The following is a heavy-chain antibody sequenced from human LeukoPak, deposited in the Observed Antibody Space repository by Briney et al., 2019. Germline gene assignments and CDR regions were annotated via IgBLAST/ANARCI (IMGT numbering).Heavy chain of an antibody. CDR2: IYYSGST. J-gene: IGHJ4*02. CDR3: ARDYSNQRGFDY. CDR1: GGSISSSSYY. V-gene: IGHV4-39*02. Sequence: SETLSLTCTVSGGSISSSSYYWGWIRQPPGKGLEGIGSIYYSGSTYYNTSLKSRVTISVDTSKNQFSLKLSSVTAAVTAVYYCARDYSNQRGFDYWGQGTLVTVSS. D-gene: IGHD4-11*01.